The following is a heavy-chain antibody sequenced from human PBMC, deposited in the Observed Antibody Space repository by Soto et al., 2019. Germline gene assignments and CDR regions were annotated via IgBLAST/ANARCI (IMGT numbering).Heavy chain of an antibody. CDR1: GFTFSSYA. CDR3: ASGYGDYYLDY. J-gene: IGHJ4*02. V-gene: IGHV3-64*01. Sequence: EVQLVESGGGLVQPGGSLRLSCAASGFTFSSYAMHWVRQAPGKGLEYVSAISSNGGSTYYANSVKGRFTISRDNSKNSLYLQMGSLRAEDMAVYYCASGYGDYYLDYWGLGTLVTVSS. D-gene: IGHD4-17*01. CDR2: ISSNGGST.